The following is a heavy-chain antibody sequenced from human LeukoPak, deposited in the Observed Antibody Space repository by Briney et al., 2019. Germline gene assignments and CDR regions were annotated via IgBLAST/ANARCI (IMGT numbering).Heavy chain of an antibody. D-gene: IGHD6-19*01. V-gene: IGHV3-66*01. Sequence: PGGSLRPSCAASGFTVSSNYMSWVRQAPGKGLEWVSVIYSGGSTYYADSVKGRFTISRDNSKNTLYLQMNSLRAEDTAVYYCARDITVAGTDDYWGQGTLVTVSS. CDR1: GFTVSSNY. CDR3: ARDITVAGTDDY. CDR2: IYSGGST. J-gene: IGHJ4*02.